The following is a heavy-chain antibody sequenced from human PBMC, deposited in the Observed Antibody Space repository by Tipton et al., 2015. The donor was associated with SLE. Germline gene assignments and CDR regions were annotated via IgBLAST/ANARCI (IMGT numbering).Heavy chain of an antibody. V-gene: IGHV4-39*07. J-gene: IGHJ3*02. CDR3: ARWTATIDAFDI. CDR1: GGSISSSSYY. D-gene: IGHD5-24*01. Sequence: LRLSCTVSGGSISSSSYYWGWIRQPPGKGLEWIGSIYYSGSTNYNPSLKSRVTISVDTSKNQFSLKLSSVTAADTAVYYCARWTATIDAFDIWGQGTMVTVSS. CDR2: IYYSGST.